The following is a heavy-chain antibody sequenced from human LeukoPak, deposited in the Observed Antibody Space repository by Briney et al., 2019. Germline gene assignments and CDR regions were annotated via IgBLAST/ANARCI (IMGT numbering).Heavy chain of an antibody. Sequence: GRSLRLSCAASGFTFDDYAMYWVRQAPGKGLEWVSGISWNRGDIGYADSVKGRFTLSRDNAKNSLYLQMNSLRVEDTALYYCARGLIAVAGTSFDYWGQGTLVTVSS. CDR2: ISWNRGDI. J-gene: IGHJ4*02. CDR1: GFTFDDYA. CDR3: ARGLIAVAGTSFDY. V-gene: IGHV3-9*01. D-gene: IGHD6-19*01.